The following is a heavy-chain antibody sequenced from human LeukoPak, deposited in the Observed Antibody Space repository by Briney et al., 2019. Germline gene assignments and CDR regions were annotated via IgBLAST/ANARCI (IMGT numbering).Heavy chain of an antibody. J-gene: IGHJ6*03. D-gene: IGHD1-26*01. CDR1: GGTFSSYA. Sequence: SVKVSCKASGGTFSSYAISWVRQAPGQGLEWMGGIIPIFGTANYAQKFQGRVTITADESTSTAYMELSSLRSEDTAVYYCTTVGRELRAYYYYYMDVWGKGTTVTISS. CDR2: IIPIFGTA. CDR3: TTVGRELRAYYYYYMDV. V-gene: IGHV1-69*13.